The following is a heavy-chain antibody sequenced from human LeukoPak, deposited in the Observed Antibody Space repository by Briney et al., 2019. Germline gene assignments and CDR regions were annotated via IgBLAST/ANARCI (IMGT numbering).Heavy chain of an antibody. CDR2: IYYSGTI. CDR3: ARARAWGSPLEY. CDR1: GVSISSGDYH. D-gene: IGHD7-27*01. J-gene: IGHJ4*02. Sequence: SQTLSLTCTVSGVSISSGDYHWSWVRQSPGKGLEWIGYIYYSGTIYYNPSLKSRVTISVDTTKNQFSLKVTSMTAADTAVYLCARARAWGSPLEYWGQGNLVTVSS. V-gene: IGHV4-30-4*01.